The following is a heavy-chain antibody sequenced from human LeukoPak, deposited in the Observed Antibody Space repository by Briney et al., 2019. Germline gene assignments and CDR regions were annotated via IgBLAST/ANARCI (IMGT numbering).Heavy chain of an antibody. CDR3: ARHYYGSGTYYHFDS. CDR1: GYTFASYG. J-gene: IGHJ4*02. Sequence: ASVKVSCKTSGYTFASYGVSWVRQAPGQGLEWMAWISPYNGNTNYGQKLQGRVTLTTDTSTSTAYMELRSLRSDDTAVYYCARHYYGSGTYYHFDSWGQGTLVTVSS. CDR2: ISPYNGNT. D-gene: IGHD3-10*01. V-gene: IGHV1-18*01.